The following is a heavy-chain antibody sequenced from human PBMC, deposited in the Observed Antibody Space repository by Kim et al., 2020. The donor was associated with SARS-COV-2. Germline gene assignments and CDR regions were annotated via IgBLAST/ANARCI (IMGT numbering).Heavy chain of an antibody. D-gene: IGHD3-10*01. Sequence: NYAQKFQGRVTITADKSTSTAYMELSSLRSEDTAVYYCAIGVTGTDAFDIWGQGTMVTVSS. CDR3: AIGVTGTDAFDI. J-gene: IGHJ3*02. V-gene: IGHV1-69*04.